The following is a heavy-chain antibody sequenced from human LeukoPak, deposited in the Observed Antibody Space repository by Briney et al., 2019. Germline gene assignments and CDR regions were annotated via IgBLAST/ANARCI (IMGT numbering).Heavy chain of an antibody. D-gene: IGHD3-22*01. CDR3: ARDQWYYDSSGTPYYYGMDV. J-gene: IGHJ6*02. Sequence: GGSLRLSCAASGFTVSSNYMSWVRQAPGKGLEWVSVIYSGGSTYYADSVKGRFTISRDNSKNTLYLQMNSLRAEDTAVYYCARDQWYYDSSGTPYYYGMDVWGQGTTVTVSS. CDR1: GFTVSSNY. CDR2: IYSGGST. V-gene: IGHV3-53*01.